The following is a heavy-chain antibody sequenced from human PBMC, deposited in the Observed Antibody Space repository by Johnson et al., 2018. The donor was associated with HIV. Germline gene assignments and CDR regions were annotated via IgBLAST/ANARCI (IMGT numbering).Heavy chain of an antibody. Sequence: EVQLVESGGGLVQPGRSLRLSCAASGFSFEEYAMHWVRQVPGKGLEWVSGVSWNSGSIAYADSVKGLFTISRDNAKNSLYIQMSSLRLEDPALYYCVKDSLEEDAFDFWGQGTMVTVSA. CDR2: VSWNSGSI. J-gene: IGHJ3*01. CDR1: GFSFEEYA. V-gene: IGHV3-9*01. CDR3: VKDSLEEDAFDF.